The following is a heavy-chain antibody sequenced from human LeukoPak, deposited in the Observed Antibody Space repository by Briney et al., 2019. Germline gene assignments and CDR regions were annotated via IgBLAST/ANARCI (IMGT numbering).Heavy chain of an antibody. CDR2: IGISSNKI. D-gene: IGHD5-24*01. Sequence: PGGSLRLSCAASGFTLRSYTMNWVRQAPGKGLEWVSSIGISSNKIYYADSVKGRFTISRDNAKNSLYLQMDSLRAEDTAVYYCTRAQFRYWGRGTLVTVSS. CDR1: GFTLRSYT. J-gene: IGHJ4*02. CDR3: TRAQFRY. V-gene: IGHV3-21*01.